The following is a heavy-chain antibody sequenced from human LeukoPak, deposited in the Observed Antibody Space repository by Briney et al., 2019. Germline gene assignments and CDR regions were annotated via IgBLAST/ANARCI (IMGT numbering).Heavy chain of an antibody. Sequence: GGSLRLSCAASGFTFSNYWMHWVRQAPGKGLVWVSRINSDGSSTSYADSVKGRFTISRDNAKNTMYLQMNSLRAEDTAVYYCARVSSGSYFGYYYYYMDVWGKGTTVTVSS. CDR1: GFTFSNYW. D-gene: IGHD1-26*01. CDR2: INSDGSST. J-gene: IGHJ6*03. V-gene: IGHV3-74*01. CDR3: ARVSSGSYFGYYYYYMDV.